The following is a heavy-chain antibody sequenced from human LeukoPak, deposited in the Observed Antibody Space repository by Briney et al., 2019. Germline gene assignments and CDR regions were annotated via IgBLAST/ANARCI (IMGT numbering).Heavy chain of an antibody. J-gene: IGHJ4*02. CDR1: GFIFNNYA. V-gene: IGHV3-9*01. CDR3: AKDNRRHYTSGPNPNSLH. Sequence: GGSLRLSCAGSGFIFNNYAMHWVRQPPGKGLEWVSGISWNSGSIDYADSVKGRFTISRDNAKNSLYLQMNSLRVEDTAFYYCAKDNRRHYTSGPNPNSLHWGQGALVTVSS. CDR2: ISWNSGSI. D-gene: IGHD6-19*01.